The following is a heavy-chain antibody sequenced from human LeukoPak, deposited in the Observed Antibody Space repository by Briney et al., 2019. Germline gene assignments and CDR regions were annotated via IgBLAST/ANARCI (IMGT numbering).Heavy chain of an antibody. J-gene: IGHJ3*02. CDR1: GYTFTGYY. D-gene: IGHD3-22*01. CDR2: INPNSGGT. Sequence: EASVTVSCTASGYTFTGYYMHWVRQAPGQGLEWMGWINPNSGGTNYAQKFQGRVTMPRDTSISTAYMELSSLRSDDTAVYYCARESTYYDSTDYYQGDAFDIWGQGTMVTVSS. V-gene: IGHV1-2*02. CDR3: ARESTYYDSTDYYQGDAFDI.